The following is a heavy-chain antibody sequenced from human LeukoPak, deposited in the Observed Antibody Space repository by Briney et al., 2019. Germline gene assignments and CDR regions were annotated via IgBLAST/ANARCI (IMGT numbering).Heavy chain of an antibody. CDR3: AKDLGLWFGEFPNAFDI. V-gene: IGHV3-30*18. CDR2: ISYDGSNK. J-gene: IGHJ3*02. CDR1: GFTFSSYG. Sequence: GGSLRLSCAASGFTFSSYGMHRVRQAPGKGLEWVAVISYDGSNKYYADSVKGRFTISRDNSKNTLYLQMNSLRAEDTAVYYCAKDLGLWFGEFPNAFDIWGQGTMVTVSS. D-gene: IGHD3-10*01.